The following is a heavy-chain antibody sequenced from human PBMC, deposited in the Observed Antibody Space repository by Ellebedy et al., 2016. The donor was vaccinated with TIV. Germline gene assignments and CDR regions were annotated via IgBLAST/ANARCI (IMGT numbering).Heavy chain of an antibody. D-gene: IGHD6-13*01. CDR2: ISPYNGNT. Sequence: AASVKVSCKPSGYTVTSYGISWVRQAPGQGLEWMGWISPYNGNTVYAEKFQGRVTMTRDTSTSTVYMELSSLRSEDTAVYYCARDQAEGRSSDYWGQGTLVTVSS. CDR1: GYTVTSYG. CDR3: ARDQAEGRSSDY. V-gene: IGHV1-18*01. J-gene: IGHJ4*02.